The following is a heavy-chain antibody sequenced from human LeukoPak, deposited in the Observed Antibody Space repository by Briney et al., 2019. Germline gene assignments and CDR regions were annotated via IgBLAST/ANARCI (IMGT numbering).Heavy chain of an antibody. CDR1: GGTFSSYA. D-gene: IGHD4-17*01. V-gene: IGHV1-69*05. CDR2: IIPIFGTA. J-gene: IGHJ4*02. Sequence: GASVKVSFKASGGTFSSYAISWVRQAPGQGLEWMGGIIPIFGTANYAQKFQGRVTITTDESTSTAYMELSSLRSEDTAVYYCARGGGPTVTPSWGQGTLVTVSS. CDR3: ARGGGPTVTPS.